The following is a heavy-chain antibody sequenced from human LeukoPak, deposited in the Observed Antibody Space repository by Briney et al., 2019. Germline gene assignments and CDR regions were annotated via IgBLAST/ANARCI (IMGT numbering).Heavy chain of an antibody. J-gene: IGHJ5*02. D-gene: IGHD6-13*01. Sequence: PGRSLRLSCAASGFTFSSYAMHWVRQAPGKGLEWVAVISYDGSNKYYADSVKGRFTISRDNSKNTLYLQMNSLRAEDTAVYYCARATVIAAPPSWFDPWGQGTLVTVSS. CDR3: ARATVIAAPPSWFDP. V-gene: IGHV3-30-3*01. CDR1: GFTFSSYA. CDR2: ISYDGSNK.